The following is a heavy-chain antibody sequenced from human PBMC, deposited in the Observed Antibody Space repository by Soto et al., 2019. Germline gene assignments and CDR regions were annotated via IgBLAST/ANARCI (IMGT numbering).Heavy chain of an antibody. CDR1: GFTFSSYG. Sequence: QVQLVESGGGVVQPGRSLRLSCAASGFTFSSYGMHWVRQAPGKGLEWVAVISYDGSNKNYADSVKGRFTISRDNSKNTLYLQMNSLRAEDTAVYYCANGRGITMVRGVLWGQGTLVTVSS. CDR3: ANGRGITMVRGVL. J-gene: IGHJ4*02. CDR2: ISYDGSNK. V-gene: IGHV3-30*18. D-gene: IGHD3-10*01.